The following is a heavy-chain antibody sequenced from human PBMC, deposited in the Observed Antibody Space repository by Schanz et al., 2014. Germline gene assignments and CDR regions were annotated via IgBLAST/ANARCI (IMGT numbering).Heavy chain of an antibody. CDR3: AKDSTHIDIVLVPTAIDD. D-gene: IGHD2-2*01. CDR1: GFTVSSNH. J-gene: IGHJ4*02. CDR2: IATSSSTR. V-gene: IGHV3-66*02. Sequence: EGQLAESGGGLVQPGGSLRLSCAVSGFTVSSNHMSWVRQAPGKGLEWLSYIATSSSTRHYADSVKGRFTISRDNSKNTLYLHMNTLRSEDTAVYYCAKDSTHIDIVLVPTAIDDWGQGTLVTVSS.